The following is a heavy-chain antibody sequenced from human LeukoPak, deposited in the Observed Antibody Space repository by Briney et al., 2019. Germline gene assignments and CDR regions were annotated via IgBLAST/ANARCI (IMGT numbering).Heavy chain of an antibody. Sequence: TGGSLRLSCAASGFTVSSNYMSWVRQAPGKGLEWVSGIYSGGNTYYADSVKGRFTISRDNSKNTLYLQMHSLRAEDTAVYYCARAGSLDYNFDYWGQGTLVTVSS. CDR3: ARAGSLDYNFDY. CDR1: GFTVSSNY. CDR2: IYSGGNT. V-gene: IGHV3-53*01. D-gene: IGHD3-10*01. J-gene: IGHJ4*02.